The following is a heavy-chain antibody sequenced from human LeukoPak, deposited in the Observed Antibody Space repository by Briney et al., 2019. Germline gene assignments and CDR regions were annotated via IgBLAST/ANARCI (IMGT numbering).Heavy chain of an antibody. CDR1: GFTFSDYY. J-gene: IGHJ6*03. CDR2: ISSSGSTI. CDR3: ARVFGAFYYYYYMDV. Sequence: GGSLRLSCAASGFTFSDYYMSWIRQAPGKGLGWVSYISSSGSTIYYADSVKGRFTISRDNAKNSLYLQMNSLRAEDTAVYYCARVFGAFYYYYYMDVWGKGTTVTVSS. D-gene: IGHD1-26*01. V-gene: IGHV3-11*01.